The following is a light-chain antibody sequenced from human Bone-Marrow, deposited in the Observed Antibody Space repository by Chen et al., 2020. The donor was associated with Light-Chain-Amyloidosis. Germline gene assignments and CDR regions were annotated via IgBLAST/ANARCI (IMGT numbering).Light chain of an antibody. CDR3: QSYYSIPRT. CDR1: QSVFYSPNRKNY. CDR2: WAS. Sequence: DIVMTQSPDSLAVSLGERATINCKSSQSVFYSPNRKNYVAWYQQKRGQPPRLLIYWASTRESGVPDRYSGSGSGTDFTLTISDLQAEDVTIYYCQSYYSIPRTVGQGTTVEI. V-gene: IGKV4-1*01. J-gene: IGKJ1*01.